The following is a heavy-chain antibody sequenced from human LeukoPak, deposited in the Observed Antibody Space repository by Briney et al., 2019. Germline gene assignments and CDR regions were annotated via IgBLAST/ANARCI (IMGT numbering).Heavy chain of an antibody. D-gene: IGHD2-2*02. J-gene: IGHJ6*02. Sequence: GGSLRLSCAASGFTFSFAAMTWVRQGPGKGLEWVSLISASGGSTYYADSVKGRFTISRDNSKNTLYLQMNSLRAEDTAVYYCARYCRSTSCYSYYYGMDVWGQGTTVTVSS. CDR2: ISASGGST. CDR3: ARYCRSTSCYSYYYGMDV. V-gene: IGHV3-23*01. CDR1: GFTFSFAA.